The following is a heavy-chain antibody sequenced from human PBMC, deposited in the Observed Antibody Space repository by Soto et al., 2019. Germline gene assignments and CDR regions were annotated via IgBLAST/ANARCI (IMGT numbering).Heavy chain of an antibody. CDR2: VSFDSNYI. D-gene: IGHD6-13*01. V-gene: IGHV3-21*01. J-gene: IGHJ4*02. CDR3: ARERGWQLYFDY. Sequence: GGSLRLSCAASGFTFSSYSMNWVRQAPGKGLEWVSLVSFDSNYIYYADSVKGRFTISRDNAKNSVYLQMNSLRAEDTAVYYCARERGWQLYFDYWGQGALVTVSS. CDR1: GFTFSSYS.